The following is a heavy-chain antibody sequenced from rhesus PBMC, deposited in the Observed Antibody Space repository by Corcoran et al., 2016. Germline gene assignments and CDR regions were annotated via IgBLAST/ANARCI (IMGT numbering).Heavy chain of an antibody. CDR1: GFTFSNYW. CDR3: AKEPEYTNWGYYFDY. V-gene: IGHV3S42*01. CDR2: INSGGGST. J-gene: IGHJ4*01. D-gene: IGHD4-23*01. Sequence: EVQLVESGGGLAKPGGSLRLSCAASGFTFSNYWMNGVRQTPGKGLEWISAINSGGGSTYYADSVKGRFTISVDHSKNTLSLQMNSLRAEDTAVYYCAKEPEYTNWGYYFDYWGQGVLVTVSS.